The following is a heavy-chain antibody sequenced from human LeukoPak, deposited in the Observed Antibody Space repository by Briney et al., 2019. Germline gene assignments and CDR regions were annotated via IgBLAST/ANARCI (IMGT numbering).Heavy chain of an antibody. J-gene: IGHJ5*02. CDR2: MNPNSGNT. Sequence: ASVKVSCKASGYTFTSYDINWVRQATGQGLEWMGWMNPNSGNTGYAQKFQGRVTMTRNTSISTAYMELSSLRSEDTAVYYCARDSVVVVAATRWFDPWGQGTLVTVSS. D-gene: IGHD2-15*01. CDR3: ARDSVVVVAATRWFDP. CDR1: GYTFTSYD. V-gene: IGHV1-8*01.